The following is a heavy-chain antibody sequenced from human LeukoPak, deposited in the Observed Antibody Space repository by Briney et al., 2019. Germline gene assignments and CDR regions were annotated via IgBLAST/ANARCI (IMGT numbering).Heavy chain of an antibody. CDR2: ISYDGSNK. V-gene: IGHV3-30*18. CDR1: GFTFSSYG. D-gene: IGHD5-18*01. Sequence: GGSLGLSCAASGFTFSSYGMHWVRQAPGKGLEWVAVISYDGSNKYYADSVKGRFTISRDNSKNTLYLQMNSLRAEDTAVYYCAKDSTGYSYGPEDYWGQGTLVTVSS. CDR3: AKDSTGYSYGPEDY. J-gene: IGHJ4*02.